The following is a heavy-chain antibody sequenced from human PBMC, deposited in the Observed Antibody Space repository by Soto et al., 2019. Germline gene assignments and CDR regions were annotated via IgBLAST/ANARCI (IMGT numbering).Heavy chain of an antibody. J-gene: IGHJ6*03. Sequence: APVKVSCKASGGTFSSYTISWVRQAPGQGLEWMGRIIPILGIANYAQKFQGRVTITADKSTSTAYMELSSLRSEDTAVYYCASCHLAGSSFGVARYYYYMDVWGKGTTVTVS. D-gene: IGHD3-3*01. V-gene: IGHV1-69*02. CDR3: ASCHLAGSSFGVARYYYYMDV. CDR1: GGTFSSYT. CDR2: IIPILGIA.